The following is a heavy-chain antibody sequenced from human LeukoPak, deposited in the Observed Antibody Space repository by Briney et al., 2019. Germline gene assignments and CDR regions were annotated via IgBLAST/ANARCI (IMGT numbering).Heavy chain of an antibody. D-gene: IGHD3-10*01. CDR1: GGSISSSSYY. CDR2: IYYSGST. Sequence: PSETLSLTCTVSGGSISSSSYYWGWIRQPPGKGLEWIGSIYYSGSTYYNPSLKSRVTISVDTSKNGFSLKLSSVTAADTAVYYCAREPGSYYNGPYYFDYWGQGTLVTVSS. CDR3: AREPGSYYNGPYYFDY. J-gene: IGHJ4*02. V-gene: IGHV4-39*07.